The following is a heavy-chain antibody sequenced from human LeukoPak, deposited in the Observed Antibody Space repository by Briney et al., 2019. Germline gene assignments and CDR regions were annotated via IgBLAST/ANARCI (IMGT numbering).Heavy chain of an antibody. D-gene: IGHD4-23*01. Sequence: ASVKVSCKASGYTFTGYYLHWVRQAPGQGLEWMGWINPNSGGTKYAQNFQGRVTMTRDTSISTAYMEVTRLGSDDTAVYYCARVKVVTRNFDYWGQGTLVTVSS. CDR1: GYTFTGYY. CDR2: INPNSGGT. CDR3: ARVKVVTRNFDY. V-gene: IGHV1-2*02. J-gene: IGHJ4*02.